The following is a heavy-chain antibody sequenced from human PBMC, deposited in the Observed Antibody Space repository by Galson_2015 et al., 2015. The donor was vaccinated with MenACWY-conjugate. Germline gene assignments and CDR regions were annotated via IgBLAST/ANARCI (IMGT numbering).Heavy chain of an antibody. D-gene: IGHD2-2*02. CDR3: ARSEDTSCYMGCAFDI. CDR1: GGTFSSYA. J-gene: IGHJ3*02. Sequence: SVKVSCKASGGTFSSYAISWVRQAPGQGLEWMGGIIPIFGTANYAQKFQGRVTITADESTSTAYMELSSLRSEDTAVYYCARSEDTSCYMGCAFDIWGQGTRVTVSS. V-gene: IGHV1-69*13. CDR2: IIPIFGTA.